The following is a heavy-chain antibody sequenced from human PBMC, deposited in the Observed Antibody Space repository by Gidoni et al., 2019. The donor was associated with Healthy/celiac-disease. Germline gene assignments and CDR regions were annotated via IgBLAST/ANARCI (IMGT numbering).Heavy chain of an antibody. D-gene: IGHD6-19*01. CDR3: AILKWAVAGTEVDY. V-gene: IGHV3-66*01. CDR1: VFTVSSNY. Sequence: EVQLVESGGGLVQPGGSLRLSCAASVFTVSSNYMSWVRQAPGKGLEWVSVIYSGGSTYYADSVKGRFTISRDNSKNTLYLQMNSLRAEDTAVYYCAILKWAVAGTEVDYWGQGTLVTVSS. CDR2: IYSGGST. J-gene: IGHJ4*02.